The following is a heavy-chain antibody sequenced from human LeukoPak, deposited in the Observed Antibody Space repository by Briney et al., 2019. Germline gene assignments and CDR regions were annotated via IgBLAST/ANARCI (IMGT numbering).Heavy chain of an antibody. Sequence: GGSLRLSCAASGFPFNTFWMTWVRLAPGRGLEWVANIKEDGSEKFYVDSVKGRFTISRDNAQNSLYLQMNSLRAEDTAIYYCVRDRGTYRPIDYWGQGTLVTVSS. J-gene: IGHJ4*02. CDR2: IKEDGSEK. D-gene: IGHD1-26*01. CDR3: VRDRGTYRPIDY. V-gene: IGHV3-7*03. CDR1: GFPFNTFW.